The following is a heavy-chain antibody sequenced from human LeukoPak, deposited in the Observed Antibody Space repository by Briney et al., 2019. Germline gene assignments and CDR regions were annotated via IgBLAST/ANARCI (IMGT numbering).Heavy chain of an antibody. D-gene: IGHD6-19*01. CDR2: ISSRNYI. Sequence: GGSLRLSCAASGFSLSNYAMNWVRQAPGKGLEWVSVISSRNYIFYADSVKGRFTISRDNSKNTLYLQMNSLRAEDTAVYYCAKETFRAVAVFDYWGQGTLVTVSS. CDR1: GFSLSNYA. J-gene: IGHJ4*02. V-gene: IGHV3-23*01. CDR3: AKETFRAVAVFDY.